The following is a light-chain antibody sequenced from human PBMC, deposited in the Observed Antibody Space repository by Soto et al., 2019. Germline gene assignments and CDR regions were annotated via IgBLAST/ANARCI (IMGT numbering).Light chain of an antibody. CDR2: EYN. V-gene: IGLV6-57*04. CDR1: SGSIASNY. Sequence: NFMLTQPHSVSESPGKTVTISCTRVSGSIASNYVQWYQQRPGSAPTTVIYEYNQRPSGVPDRFSGSIDRSSNSASLTISGLKTEDEADYYCQSFDSSPWVFGGGTKVTVL. CDR3: QSFDSSPWV. J-gene: IGLJ3*02.